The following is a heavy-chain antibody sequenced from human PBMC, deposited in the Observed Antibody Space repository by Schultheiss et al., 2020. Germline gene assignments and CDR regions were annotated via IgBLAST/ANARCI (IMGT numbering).Heavy chain of an antibody. D-gene: IGHD6-19*01. CDR3: ARHDGTVAASFDS. CDR2: IHYSGTT. Sequence: SETLSLTCSVSGGSIKSHYWSWIRQPPGKGLEWIGYIHYSGTTKYNPSLNSRLTISLETSKTQFSLNLSSVTAADTAVYYCARHDGTVAASFDSWGQGTLVTVSS. V-gene: IGHV4-59*08. CDR1: GGSIKSHY. J-gene: IGHJ4*02.